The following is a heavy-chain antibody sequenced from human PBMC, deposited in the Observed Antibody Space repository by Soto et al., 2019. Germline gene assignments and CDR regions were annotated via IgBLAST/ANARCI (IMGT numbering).Heavy chain of an antibody. J-gene: IGHJ5*02. CDR3: AIVPSP. CDR2: IYHSGST. Sequence: QLQLQESSSGLVKPSQTLSLTCAVSGGSISSGGYSWSWIRQPPGKGLESIGYIYHSGSTYYNPSPKSRVTISVDRSKNQFSLKLTSVTAAVTAVYYCAIVPSPWGQGTLVTVSS. V-gene: IGHV4-30-2*01. CDR1: GGSISSGGYS.